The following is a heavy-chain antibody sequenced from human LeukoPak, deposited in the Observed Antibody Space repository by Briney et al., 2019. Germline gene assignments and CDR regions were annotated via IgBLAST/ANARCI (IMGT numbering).Heavy chain of an antibody. V-gene: IGHV4-39*01. Sequence: PSETLSLTCTVSGGSISSTSYYWGWIRQPPGKGLEWIGSIYYSGSTYYTPSLRSRVTISVDTSKNQFSLKLSSVTAADTAVYYCARPGSTYYYDSSGQGAFDIWGQGTMVTVSS. CDR1: GGSISSTSYY. CDR2: IYYSGST. D-gene: IGHD3-22*01. CDR3: ARPGSTYYYDSSGQGAFDI. J-gene: IGHJ3*02.